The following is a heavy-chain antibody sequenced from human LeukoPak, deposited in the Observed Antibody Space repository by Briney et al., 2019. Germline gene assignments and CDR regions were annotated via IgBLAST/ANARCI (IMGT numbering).Heavy chain of an antibody. Sequence: GGSLRLSCAASGFTFSSYEMNWVRQAPGKGLEWVSYISSSGSTIYYADSVKGRFTISRGNAKNSLYLQMNSLRAEDTAVYYCARDSYGSGSCMDVWGQGTTVTVSS. V-gene: IGHV3-48*03. CDR2: ISSSGSTI. CDR3: ARDSYGSGSCMDV. D-gene: IGHD3-10*01. J-gene: IGHJ6*02. CDR1: GFTFSSYE.